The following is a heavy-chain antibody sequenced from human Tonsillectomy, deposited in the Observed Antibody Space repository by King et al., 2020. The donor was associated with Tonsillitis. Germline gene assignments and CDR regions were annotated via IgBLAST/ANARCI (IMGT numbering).Heavy chain of an antibody. CDR2: INPNSGDT. V-gene: IGHV1-2*02. CDR1: GYXXTXNX. D-gene: IGHD3-3*01. CDR3: ARIXXKWSXXKHALDP. J-gene: IGHJ5*02. Sequence: QLVQSGAEVKKPGASVKVSCKASGYXXTXNXIHWVRQAPGQGLEWMGWINPNSGDTNYAPKFQGRVTMTRDTSITTAYMELNRLTFDDTAVYFCARIXXKWSXXKHALDPWXXGTLVTV.